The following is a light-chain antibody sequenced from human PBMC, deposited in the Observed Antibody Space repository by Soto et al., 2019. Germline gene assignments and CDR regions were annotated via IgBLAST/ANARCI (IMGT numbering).Light chain of an antibody. CDR3: QQYDALPLT. J-gene: IGKJ4*01. CDR2: DAI. Sequence: DKLLSQSPATLSVSPGERVTLSCRASQNIHNHMSWFLQKPGQTPRLLIYDAIIRAPDVPDRFSGSGSGTEFTLTISSLQSEDFAVYYCQQYDALPLTFGGGTKVEIQ. CDR1: QNIHNH. V-gene: IGKV3-15*01.